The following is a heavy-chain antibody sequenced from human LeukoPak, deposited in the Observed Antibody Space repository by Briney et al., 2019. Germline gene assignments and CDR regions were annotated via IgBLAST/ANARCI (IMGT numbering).Heavy chain of an antibody. Sequence: GGSLRLSCVASGFTFSNYVMSWVRQAPGKGLEWVSGISGSGGSTYNADSVKGRFTISRDNSNNTLYLQMNSLRAEDTAVYYCAKGMRQFDYWGQGTLVTVSS. V-gene: IGHV3-23*01. J-gene: IGHJ4*02. CDR2: ISGSGGST. CDR1: GFTFSNYV. CDR3: AKGMRQFDY.